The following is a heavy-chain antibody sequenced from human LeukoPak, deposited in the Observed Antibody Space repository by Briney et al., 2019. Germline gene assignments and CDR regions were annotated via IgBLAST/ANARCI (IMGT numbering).Heavy chain of an antibody. CDR3: ARPSYYYGSGSKRNLGFDP. D-gene: IGHD3-10*01. Sequence: SETLSLTCAVYGGSFSGYYWSWIRQPPGKGLEWIGEINHSGSTNYNPSLKSRVTISVDMPKNQFSLKLSSVTAADTAVYYCARPSYYYGSGSKRNLGFDPWAREPWSPSPQ. V-gene: IGHV4-34*01. CDR2: INHSGST. CDR1: GGSFSGYY. J-gene: IGHJ5*02.